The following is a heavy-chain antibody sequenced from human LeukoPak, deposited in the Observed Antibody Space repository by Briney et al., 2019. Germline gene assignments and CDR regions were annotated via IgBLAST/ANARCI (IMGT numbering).Heavy chain of an antibody. J-gene: IGHJ4*02. D-gene: IGHD5-18*01. V-gene: IGHV1-69*04. CDR3: AREVDTAMVCGY. Sequence: SVKVSCKASGGTFSSYAISWVRQAPGQGLKWMGRIIPILGIANYAQKFQGRVTITADKSTSTAYMELSSLRSEDTAVYYCAREVDTAMVCGYWGQGTLVTVSS. CDR1: GGTFSSYA. CDR2: IIPILGIA.